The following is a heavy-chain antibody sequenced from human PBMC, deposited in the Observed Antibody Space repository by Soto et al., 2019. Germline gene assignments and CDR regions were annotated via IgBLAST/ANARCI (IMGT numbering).Heavy chain of an antibody. D-gene: IGHD2-2*01. Sequence: GASVKVSCKASGYTFSSYGISWVRQAPGQGREWMGWISVYNGNTKYAQKFQGRVTVSTDTSTSTAYMEVTSLRSDDTAVYYCARPHCSSFSCAGRWFDPWGQGTQVTVSS. CDR2: ISVYNGNT. CDR1: GYTFSSYG. V-gene: IGHV1-18*01. J-gene: IGHJ5*02. CDR3: ARPHCSSFSCAGRWFDP.